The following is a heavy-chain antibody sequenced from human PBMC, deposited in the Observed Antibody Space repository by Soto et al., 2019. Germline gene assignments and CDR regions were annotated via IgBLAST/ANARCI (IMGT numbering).Heavy chain of an antibody. CDR2: ISGSGGST. D-gene: IGHD6-13*01. V-gene: IGHV3-23*01. Sequence: GGSLRLSCAASGFTFSSYAMSWVRQAPGKGLEWVSAISGSGGSTYYADSVKGRFTISRDNSKNTLYLQMNSLRAEDTAVYYCAKDLERGSSWYGNWFDPWGQGTLVTVSS. CDR3: AKDLERGSSWYGNWFDP. CDR1: GFTFSSYA. J-gene: IGHJ5*02.